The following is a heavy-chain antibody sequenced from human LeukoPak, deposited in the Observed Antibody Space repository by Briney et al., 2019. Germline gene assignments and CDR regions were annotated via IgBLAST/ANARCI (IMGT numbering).Heavy chain of an antibody. Sequence: PGGSLRLSCTASGFTFSSYWMSWVRQAPGKGLEWVANIKQDGSERYYVDSVKGRFIISRDNAKNSLYLQMNSLRAEDTAVYYCARDRALYDSRGYYYTEDDYWGQGTLVTVSS. CDR1: GFTFSSYW. CDR2: IKQDGSER. CDR3: ARDRALYDSRGYYYTEDDY. J-gene: IGHJ4*02. V-gene: IGHV3-7*01. D-gene: IGHD3-22*01.